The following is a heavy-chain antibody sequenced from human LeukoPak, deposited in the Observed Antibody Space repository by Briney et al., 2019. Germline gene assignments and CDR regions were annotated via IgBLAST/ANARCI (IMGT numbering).Heavy chain of an antibody. CDR1: GFTFTTYA. CDR2: ISGSGGGT. J-gene: IGHJ4*02. D-gene: IGHD5-24*01. V-gene: IGHV3-23*01. Sequence: GGALRLSCAASGFTFTTYAMSWVRQAPGKGLEWVSTISGSGGGTYYPDSVKGRFTISRDNSKNTLYLQMNSLRAEDTAVYYCARGPILQHRDGYTLGYWGQGTLVTVSS. CDR3: ARGPILQHRDGYTLGY.